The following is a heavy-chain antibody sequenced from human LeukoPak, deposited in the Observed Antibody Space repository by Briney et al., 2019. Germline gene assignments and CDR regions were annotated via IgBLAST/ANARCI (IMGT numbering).Heavy chain of an antibody. CDR2: IYTSGST. D-gene: IGHD3-22*01. Sequence: PSETLSLTCTVSGGSISSYYWRWIRQPPGKGLEGIGYIYTSGSTNYNPSLNSRVTISEDPSKNQFSLKLSCVPAAVTAVYFCARLFSGCSSAFDSWGQGSLVTASS. V-gene: IGHV4-4*09. CDR3: ARLFSGCSSAFDS. J-gene: IGHJ4*02. CDR1: GGSISSYY.